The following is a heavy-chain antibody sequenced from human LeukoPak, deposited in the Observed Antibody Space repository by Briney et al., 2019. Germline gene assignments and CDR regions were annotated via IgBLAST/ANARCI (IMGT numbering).Heavy chain of an antibody. J-gene: IGHJ4*02. D-gene: IGHD3-10*01. CDR3: ARSKTYYGSGSYYNGEYYFDY. CDR1: GYTFTGYY. Sequence: GASVKVSCKASGYTFTGYYMHWVRQAPGQGLEWMGWINPNSGGTNYAQKFQGRGTMTRDTSISTAYMELSRLRSDDTAVYYCARSKTYYGSGSYYNGEYYFDYWGQGTLVTVSS. V-gene: IGHV1-2*02. CDR2: INPNSGGT.